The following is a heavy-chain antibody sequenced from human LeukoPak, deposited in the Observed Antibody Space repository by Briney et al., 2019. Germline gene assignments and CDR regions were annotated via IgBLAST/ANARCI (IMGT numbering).Heavy chain of an antibody. Sequence: GESLKISCKGSGYSFTSCWIGWVRQMPGKGLEWMGIIFPGDSDSRYSPSFQGQVTISVDKSISTAYLQWNSLKASDTAIYYCARFRDDFPDYWGQGTLIIVSS. CDR1: GYSFTSCW. CDR3: ARFRDDFPDY. D-gene: IGHD5-24*01. CDR2: IFPGDSDS. V-gene: IGHV5-51*01. J-gene: IGHJ4*02.